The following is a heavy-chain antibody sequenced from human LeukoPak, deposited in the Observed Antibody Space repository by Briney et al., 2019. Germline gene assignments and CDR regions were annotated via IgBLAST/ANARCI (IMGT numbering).Heavy chain of an antibody. J-gene: IGHJ4*02. D-gene: IGHD6-19*01. Sequence: PSETLSLTCTVSGGSISSSSYYWGWIRQPPGKGLEWIGSIYYSGSTYYNPSLKSRVTISVDTSKNQFSLKLSSVTAADTAVYYCASAAGLGWFIYYFDYWGRGTLVTVSS. V-gene: IGHV4-39*07. CDR3: ASAAGLGWFIYYFDY. CDR2: IYYSGST. CDR1: GGSISSSSYY.